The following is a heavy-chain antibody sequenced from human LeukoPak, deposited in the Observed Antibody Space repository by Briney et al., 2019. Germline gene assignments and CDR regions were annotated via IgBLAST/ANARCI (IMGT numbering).Heavy chain of an antibody. CDR3: MRTADVGYYPT. CDR1: GGSFSGYY. J-gene: IGHJ1*01. V-gene: IGHV4-34*01. Sequence: SETLSLTCAVYGGSFSGYYWSRIRQSPGKGLEWIGSVYYSGTSYYNPSLKSRVTISVDTSKNQISLRLTSVTAADTAIYYCMRTADVGYYPTWGQGTLVTVSS. CDR2: VYYSGTS. D-gene: IGHD3-22*01.